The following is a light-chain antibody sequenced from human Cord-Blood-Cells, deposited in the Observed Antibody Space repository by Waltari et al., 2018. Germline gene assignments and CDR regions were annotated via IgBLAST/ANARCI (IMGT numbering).Light chain of an antibody. CDR3: QQYNNWPPFT. CDR1: QSVSSN. CDR2: GAS. V-gene: IGKV3-15*01. Sequence: EIVMTQSPATLSVSPGERATLSCRASQSVSSNVAWYQQKPGQAPRLLIYGASTRATGIPARFSGSGSGTEFTLTSSRLQSEDFAVYYCQQYNNWPPFTFGPGTKVDIK. J-gene: IGKJ3*01.